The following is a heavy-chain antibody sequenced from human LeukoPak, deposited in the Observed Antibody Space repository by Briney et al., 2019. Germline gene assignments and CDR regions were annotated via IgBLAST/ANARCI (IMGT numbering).Heavy chain of an antibody. CDR3: ARDIPTYYDFWSGSTDY. J-gene: IGHJ4*02. D-gene: IGHD3-3*01. V-gene: IGHV3-33*01. Sequence: ARSLRLSCAAAGFTFSSYCMHWVRQPPSKGLEWEAAIWYDGSNKYYADSVKGRFTISRDNSKNTLYLQMNSLRAEDTAVYYCARDIPTYYDFWSGSTDYWGQGTLVTVSS. CDR2: IWYDGSNK. CDR1: GFTFSSYC.